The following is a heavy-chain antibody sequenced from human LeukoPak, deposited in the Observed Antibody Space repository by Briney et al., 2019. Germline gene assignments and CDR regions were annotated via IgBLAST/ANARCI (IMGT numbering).Heavy chain of an antibody. Sequence: PGGSLRLSCVASGFTFSSYSMNWVRQAPGKGLEWASSISSSSSYIYYAESMKGRFTISRDNAKNSLYLQMNSLRAEDTAVYYCARDSDDSNYYNWFDPWGQGTLVTVSS. CDR2: ISSSSSYI. D-gene: IGHD4-11*01. J-gene: IGHJ5*02. V-gene: IGHV3-21*04. CDR1: GFTFSSYS. CDR3: ARDSDDSNYYNWFDP.